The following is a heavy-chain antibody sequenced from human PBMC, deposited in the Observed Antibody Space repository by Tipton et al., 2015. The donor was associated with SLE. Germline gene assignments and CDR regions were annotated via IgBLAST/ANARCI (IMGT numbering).Heavy chain of an antibody. Sequence: TLFLTCTVSGASISSYYWSWIRQFPGKGLEWIGYIHTSGSTNYNPSLKSRVTISVDTSKNQFSLKLSSVTAADTAVYYCASGAYGSGSNYFGGWFDPWGQGTLVTVSS. CDR2: IHTSGST. J-gene: IGHJ5*02. D-gene: IGHD3-10*01. CDR3: ASGAYGSGSNYFGGWFDP. V-gene: IGHV4-4*08. CDR1: GASISSYY.